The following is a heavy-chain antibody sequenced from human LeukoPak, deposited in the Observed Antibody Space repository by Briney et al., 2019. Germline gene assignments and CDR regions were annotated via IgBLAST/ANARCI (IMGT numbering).Heavy chain of an antibody. J-gene: IGHJ4*02. CDR1: GFTFNNYA. CDR2: ISGSGDNT. V-gene: IGHV3-23*01. Sequence: GGSLRLSCAASGFTFNNYAMTWVRQAPGKGLEWGSTISGSGDNTYYADSVKGRFTISRDNSKNTLYLQMNSLTAEDTAVYYCANDFDYWGQGTLVTVSS. CDR3: ANDFDY.